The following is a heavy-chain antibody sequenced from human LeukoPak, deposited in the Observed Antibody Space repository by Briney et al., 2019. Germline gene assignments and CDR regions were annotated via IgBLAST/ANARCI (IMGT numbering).Heavy chain of an antibody. J-gene: IGHJ4*02. CDR2: ISSSSSYI. CDR3: ARVGGYSYGTWIDY. D-gene: IGHD5-18*01. Sequence: PGGSLRLSCAASGFTFSSYSMNWVRQAPGKGLEWVSSISSSSSYIYYADSVKGRFTISRDNAKNSLYLQKNSLRAEDTAVYYCARVGGYSYGTWIDYWGQGTLVTVSS. CDR1: GFTFSSYS. V-gene: IGHV3-21*01.